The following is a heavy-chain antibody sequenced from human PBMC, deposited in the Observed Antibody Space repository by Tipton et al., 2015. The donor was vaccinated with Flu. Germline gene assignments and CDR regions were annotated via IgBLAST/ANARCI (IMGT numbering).Heavy chain of an antibody. D-gene: IGHD4-11*01. V-gene: IGHV4-38-2*01. Sequence: GEALGSNYFWGWIRQPPGKGLEWIRNIHRGGSPYYNPSLRSRVTFSVDTSKSQFYLGLTSVTAADTAVYYCARRDYSNYVSEPKSWFHPWGQGTLVTVSA. CDR2: IHRGGSP. J-gene: IGHJ5*02. CDR3: ARRDYSNYVSEPKSWFHP. CDR1: GEALGSNYF.